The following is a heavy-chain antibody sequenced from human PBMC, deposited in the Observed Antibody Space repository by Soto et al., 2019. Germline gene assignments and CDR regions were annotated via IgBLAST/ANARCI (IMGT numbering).Heavy chain of an antibody. J-gene: IGHJ6*01. Sequence: QVQLVQSGAEVKKPGSSVKVSCKASGGTFSSYAISWVRQAPGQGLEWMGGIIPIFGTANYAQKFQGRVTITADESTSTAYMELSSLRSEDTAVYYCARDRLDYYYDSSGYPYYYYYGMDVW. CDR1: GGTFSSYA. CDR3: ARDRLDYYYDSSGYPYYYYYGMDV. D-gene: IGHD3-22*01. CDR2: IIPIFGTA. V-gene: IGHV1-69*01.